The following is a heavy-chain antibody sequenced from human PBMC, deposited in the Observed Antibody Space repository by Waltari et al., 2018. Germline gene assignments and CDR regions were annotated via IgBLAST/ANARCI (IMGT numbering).Heavy chain of an antibody. Sequence: QMQMQESGPGLVKPSETLTGTCTVSGESMSSGDWWSWVRQFPEKGLEWIGQIQRSGRTHYNPSFESRVSISVDPSSNQFSLRLTSTTAADTAVYFCARDRGRGIYLDSWGRGTLVTVSA. CDR2: IQRSGRT. CDR1: GESMSSGDW. CDR3: ARDRGRGIYLDS. J-gene: IGHJ4*02. V-gene: IGHV4-4*02. D-gene: IGHD2-15*01.